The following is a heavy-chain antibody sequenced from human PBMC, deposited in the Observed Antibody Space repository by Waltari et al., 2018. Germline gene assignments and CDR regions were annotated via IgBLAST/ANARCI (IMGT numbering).Heavy chain of an antibody. J-gene: IGHJ4*02. CDR3: ASWGGEWLLAKGDY. D-gene: IGHD3-3*01. Sequence: EVQLVESGGGLVQPGGSLRLSCAASGFTFSSYSMNWVRQAPGKGLEWVSYISSSSSTIYYADSVKGRFTISRDNAKNSLYLQMNSLRAEDTAVYYCASWGGEWLLAKGDYWGQGTLVTVSS. CDR2: ISSSSSTI. CDR1: GFTFSSYS. V-gene: IGHV3-48*04.